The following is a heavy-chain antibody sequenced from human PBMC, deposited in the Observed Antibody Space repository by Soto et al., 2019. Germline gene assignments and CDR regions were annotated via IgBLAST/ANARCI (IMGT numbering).Heavy chain of an antibody. Sequence: SETLSLTCTVSGGSISSSSYYWGCIRQPPGKGLEWIGEIYHSGSTNYNPSLKSRVTISVDTSKNQFSLKLSSVTAADTAVYYCARAETAGYSSSKTGNYWGQGTLVTVSS. J-gene: IGHJ4*02. CDR1: GGSISSSSYY. D-gene: IGHD6-13*01. CDR2: IYHSGST. CDR3: ARAETAGYSSSKTGNY. V-gene: IGHV4-39*07.